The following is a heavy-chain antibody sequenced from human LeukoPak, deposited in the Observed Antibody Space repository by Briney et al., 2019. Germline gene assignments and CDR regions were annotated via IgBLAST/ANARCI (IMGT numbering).Heavy chain of an antibody. CDR1: GFTFSSYA. J-gene: IGHJ4*02. CDR2: ISGSGGST. V-gene: IGHV3-23*01. Sequence: GGSLRLSCAASGFTFSSYAMSWVRQAPGKGLEWVSAISGSGGSTYYADSVKGRFTISRDNSKNTLYLQMNSLRAEDTAVHCCAKAVVVGASNFDCWGQGTLVTVSS. CDR3: AKAVVVGASNFDC. D-gene: IGHD1-26*01.